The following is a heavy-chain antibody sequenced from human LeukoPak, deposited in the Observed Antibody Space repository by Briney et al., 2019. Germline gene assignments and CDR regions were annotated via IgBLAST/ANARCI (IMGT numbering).Heavy chain of an antibody. V-gene: IGHV4-59*01. D-gene: IGHD6-19*01. CDR3: ARGWRGVVAGYNWFDP. CDR1: GGSMGSYY. J-gene: IGHJ5*02. Sequence: SETLSLTCTVSGGSMGSYYWTWIRQPPGKGLEWIGYIYHNGRTNHNPPLKSRGTYPSGSTSYNPFLKSRVSISLETSTNQFSLSLTSVTAADTAVYYCARGWRGVVAGYNWFDPWGQGTLVTVSS. CDR2: IYHNGRT.